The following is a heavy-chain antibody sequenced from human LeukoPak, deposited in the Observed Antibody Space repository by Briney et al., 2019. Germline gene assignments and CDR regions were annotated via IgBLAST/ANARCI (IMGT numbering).Heavy chain of an antibody. CDR1: GGSISSYY. CDR2: IYTSGST. CDR3: ARDQSLGYCSSTSCYASDY. Sequence: PSETLSLXCTVSGGSISSYYWSWSRQPAGKGLEWIGRIYTSGSTNYNPSLKSRVTMSVDTSKNQFSLKLSSVTAADTAVYYCARDQSLGYCSSTSCYASDYWGQGTLVTVSS. D-gene: IGHD2-2*01. V-gene: IGHV4-4*07. J-gene: IGHJ4*02.